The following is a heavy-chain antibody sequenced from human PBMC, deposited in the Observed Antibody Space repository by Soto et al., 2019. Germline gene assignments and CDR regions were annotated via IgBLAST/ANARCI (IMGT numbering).Heavy chain of an antibody. CDR1: GGTFSSYA. D-gene: IGHD6-19*01. J-gene: IGHJ3*02. CDR3: AFHYSSGPDEEVFAFDI. Sequence: SVKVSFKASGGTFSSYAISWVRQAPGQGLEWMGGIIPIFGTANYAQKFQGRVTITADESTSTAYMELSSLRSEDTAVYYSAFHYSSGPDEEVFAFDIWGQGTMVTVSS. CDR2: IIPIFGTA. V-gene: IGHV1-69*13.